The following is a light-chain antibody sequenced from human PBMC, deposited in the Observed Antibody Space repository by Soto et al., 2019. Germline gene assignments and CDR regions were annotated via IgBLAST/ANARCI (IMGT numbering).Light chain of an antibody. CDR3: QQRSNWPST. CDR1: QSVNSY. CDR2: DAS. Sequence: EIVLTQSPATLSLSPGDRATLSCRASQSVNSYLAWYQQKPGQAPRPLIYDASNRATGIPARFSGSGSGTDFTLTISSLEPEDFAVYYCQQRSNWPSTFGGGTKVEIK. J-gene: IGKJ4*01. V-gene: IGKV3-11*01.